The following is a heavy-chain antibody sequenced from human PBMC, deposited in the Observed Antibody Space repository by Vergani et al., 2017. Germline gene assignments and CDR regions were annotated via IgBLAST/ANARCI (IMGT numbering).Heavy chain of an antibody. CDR3: AKEGCAQLARGVYYFDY. CDR1: GGSFSGYY. V-gene: IGHV4-34*01. CDR2: INHSGST. J-gene: IGHJ4*02. D-gene: IGHD6-6*01. Sequence: QVQLQQWGAGLLKPSETLSLTCAVYGGSFSGYYWSWIRQPPGKGLEWIGEINHSGSTNYNPSLKSRVTISVDTSKNQFSLKLSSVTAADTAVYYCAKEGCAQLARGVYYFDYWGQGTLVTVSS.